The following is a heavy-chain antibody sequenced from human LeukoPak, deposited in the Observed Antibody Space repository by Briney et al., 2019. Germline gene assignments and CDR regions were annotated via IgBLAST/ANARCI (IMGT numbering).Heavy chain of an antibody. D-gene: IGHD6-6*01. CDR2: ITGSGDDT. Sequence: GGSLRLSCAASGFSSRSYAMSWVRQAPGKGLEWISAITGSGDDTYHSDSVKGRFTISRDNSKNTLYLQMNSLRTEDTAVYYCAKGSSSSRPYYFDYWGQGTLVTVSS. CDR3: AKGSSSSRPYYFDY. V-gene: IGHV3-23*01. J-gene: IGHJ4*02. CDR1: GFSSRSYA.